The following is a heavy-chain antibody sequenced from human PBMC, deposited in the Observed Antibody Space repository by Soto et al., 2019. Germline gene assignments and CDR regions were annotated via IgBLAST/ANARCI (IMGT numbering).Heavy chain of an antibody. CDR1: GGSISSSSYY. J-gene: IGHJ6*02. Sequence: SETLSLTCTVSGGSISSSSYYWGWIRQPPGKGLEWIGSIYYSGSTYYNPSLKSRVTISVDTSKNQFSLKLSSVTAADTAVYYCAGASSSWYTFYGMDVWGQGTTVTVSS. CDR3: AGASSSWYTFYGMDV. V-gene: IGHV4-39*01. D-gene: IGHD6-13*01. CDR2: IYYSGST.